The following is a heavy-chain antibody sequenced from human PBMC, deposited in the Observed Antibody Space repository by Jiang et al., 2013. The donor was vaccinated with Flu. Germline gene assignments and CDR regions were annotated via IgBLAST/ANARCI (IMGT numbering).Heavy chain of an antibody. CDR2: ISGSGGST. V-gene: IGHV3-23*01. CDR3: LVRYFDWSYDVSATRTRGYYMDV. D-gene: IGHD3-9*01. Sequence: EWVSAISGSGGSTYYADSVKGRFTISRDNSKNTLYLQMNSLRAEDTAVYYCLVRYFDWSYDVSATRTRGYYMDVWGKGTTVTVSS. J-gene: IGHJ6*03.